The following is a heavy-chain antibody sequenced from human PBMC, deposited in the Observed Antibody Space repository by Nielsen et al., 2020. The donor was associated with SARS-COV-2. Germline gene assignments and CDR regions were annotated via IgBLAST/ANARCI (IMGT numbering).Heavy chain of an antibody. Sequence: GESLKISCAASGFTFDDYAMHWVRQAPGKGLEWVSAISGSGASAYYADSVKGRFTISRDNSKNTLYLQMNSLRAEDTAVYYCAKAPYGSGRQIDYWGQGTLVTVSS. J-gene: IGHJ4*02. CDR1: GFTFDDYA. D-gene: IGHD3-10*01. CDR2: ISGSGASA. CDR3: AKAPYGSGRQIDY. V-gene: IGHV3-23*01.